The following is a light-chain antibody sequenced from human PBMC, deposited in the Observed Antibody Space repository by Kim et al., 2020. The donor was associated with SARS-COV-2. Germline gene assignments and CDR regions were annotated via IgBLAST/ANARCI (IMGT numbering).Light chain of an antibody. J-gene: IGKJ5*01. V-gene: IGKV3D-15*01. Sequence: YPGERATLSCRASQSVSSNLAWYQQKPGQAPRLLIYGASTRATDIPARFSGSGSGTEFTLTISSLQSEDFAVYYCQQYNNWPPITFGQGTRLEIK. CDR3: QQYNNWPPIT. CDR2: GAS. CDR1: QSVSSN.